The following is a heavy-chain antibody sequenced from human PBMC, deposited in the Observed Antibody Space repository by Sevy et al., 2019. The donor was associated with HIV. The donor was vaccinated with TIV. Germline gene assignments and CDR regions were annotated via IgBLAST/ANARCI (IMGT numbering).Heavy chain of an antibody. J-gene: IGHJ3*02. D-gene: IGHD3-10*01. CDR3: ARPYGSGSWEAFDI. CDR2: ISYSSNYI. Sequence: GGSLRLSCAASGFSFRTYTMNWVRRAPGKGLEWVSSISYSSNYIYYADSVKGRFTISRDNAKNSLYLQMNNLRAEDTAVYYCARPYGSGSWEAFDIWGQGTMVTVSS. V-gene: IGHV3-21*01. CDR1: GFSFRTYT.